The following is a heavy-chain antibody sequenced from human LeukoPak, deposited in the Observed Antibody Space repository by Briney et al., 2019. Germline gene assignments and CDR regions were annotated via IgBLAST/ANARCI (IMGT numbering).Heavy chain of an antibody. CDR2: IGGGGGST. J-gene: IGHJ4*02. CDR3: AKEISHHFDSSGDYFDY. D-gene: IGHD3-22*01. V-gene: IGHV3-23*01. Sequence: GGSLRLSCAASGFTFSSFAMSWVRQAPGKGLEWVSAIGGGGGSTHYADSVRGRFTISRDNSKNTVYLQMNSLRAEDTAVYYCAKEISHHFDSSGDYFDYWGQGTLVTVSS. CDR1: GFTFSSFA.